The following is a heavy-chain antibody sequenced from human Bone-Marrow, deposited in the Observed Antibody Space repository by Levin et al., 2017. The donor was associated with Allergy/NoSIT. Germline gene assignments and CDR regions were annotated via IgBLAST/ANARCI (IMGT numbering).Heavy chain of an antibody. J-gene: IGHJ4*02. CDR2: IYYSGST. Sequence: SETLSLTCTVSGGSISSGDYYWSWIRQPPGKGLEWIGYIYYSGSTYYNPSLKSRVTISVDTSKNQFSLKLSSVTAADTAVYYCARGVAASVYFDYWGQGTLVTVSS. CDR3: ARGVAASVYFDY. D-gene: IGHD6-25*01. CDR1: GGSISSGDYY. V-gene: IGHV4-30-4*01.